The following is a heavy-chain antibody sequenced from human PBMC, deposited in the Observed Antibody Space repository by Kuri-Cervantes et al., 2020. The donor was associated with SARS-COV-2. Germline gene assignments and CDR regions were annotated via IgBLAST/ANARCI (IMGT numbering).Heavy chain of an antibody. CDR3: IRDSYGSYFDY. CDR1: GFTFSNAW. CDR2: IKSKTDGGTT. Sequence: GESLKISCAASGFTFSNAWMNWVRQAPGKGLEWVGRIKSKTDGGTTDYAAPVKGRFTISRDDSKNTLYLQMNSLKTEDTAVYYCIRDSYGSYFDYWGQGTLVTVSS. V-gene: IGHV3-15*07. D-gene: IGHD5-18*01. J-gene: IGHJ4*02.